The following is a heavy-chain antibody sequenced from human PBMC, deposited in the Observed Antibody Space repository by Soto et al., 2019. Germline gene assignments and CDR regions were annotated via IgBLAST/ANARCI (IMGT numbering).Heavy chain of an antibody. V-gene: IGHV3-23*01. Sequence: PGGSLRLSCAASGFTFSSYAVSWVRQAPGKGLEWVSAISGSGGSTYYADSVKGRFTISRDNSKNTLYLQMNSLRAEDTAVYYCAKRLTDTVHYYYYYGMDVWGQGTTVTVSS. CDR2: ISGSGGST. CDR1: GFTFSSYA. CDR3: AKRLTDTVHYYYYYGMDV. D-gene: IGHD5-18*01. J-gene: IGHJ6*02.